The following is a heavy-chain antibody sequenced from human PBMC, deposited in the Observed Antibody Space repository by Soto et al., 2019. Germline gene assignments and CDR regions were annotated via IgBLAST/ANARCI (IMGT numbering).Heavy chain of an antibody. J-gene: IGHJ6*02. CDR2: IWYDGSNK. V-gene: IGHV3-33*01. D-gene: IGHD3-10*01. CDR1: GFTFSSYG. Sequence: PGGSLRLSCAASGFTFSSYGMHWVRQAPGKGLEWVAVIWYDGSNKYYADSVKGRFTISRDNSKNTLYLQMNSLRAEDTAVYYCARDRTTRVRGVSSIGMDVWGQGTTVTVSS. CDR3: ARDRTTRVRGVSSIGMDV.